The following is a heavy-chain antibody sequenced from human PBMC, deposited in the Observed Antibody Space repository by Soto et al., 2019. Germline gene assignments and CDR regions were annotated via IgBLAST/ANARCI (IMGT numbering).Heavy chain of an antibody. CDR2: ISSSGSTI. J-gene: IGHJ6*03. D-gene: IGHD3-3*01. CDR3: ARVYDFWSGYSNYYYMDV. Sequence: QVQLVESGGGLVKPGGSLRLSCAASGFTVSYYYMSWIRQAPGKGLEWVSYISSSGSTIYYADSVKGRFTISRDNAKNSLYLQMNSLRAEDTAVYYCARVYDFWSGYSNYYYMDVWGKGTTVTVSS. CDR1: GFTVSYYY. V-gene: IGHV3-11*01.